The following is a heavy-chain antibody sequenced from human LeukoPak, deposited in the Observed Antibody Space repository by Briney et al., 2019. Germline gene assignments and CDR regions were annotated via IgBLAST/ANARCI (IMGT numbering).Heavy chain of an antibody. CDR3: ARSKWLYYGMDV. CDR2: TSIYNDNT. V-gene: IGHV1-18*01. J-gene: IGHJ6*02. Sequence: ASVKVSCKASGYTFTSYGISWVRQAPGQGLEWMGWTSIYNDNTKYAQELQGRVTMTTDTSTSTAYMELRSLRSDDTAVYYCARSKWLYYGMDVWGQGTTVTVSS. D-gene: IGHD5-12*01. CDR1: GYTFTSYG.